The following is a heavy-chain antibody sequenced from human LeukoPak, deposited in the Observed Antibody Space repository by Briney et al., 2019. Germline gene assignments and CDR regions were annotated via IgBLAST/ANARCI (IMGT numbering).Heavy chain of an antibody. D-gene: IGHD6-19*01. J-gene: IGHJ4*02. Sequence: SETLSLTCTVSGGSFSSSSYYWGWIRQPPGKGPEWIGTIYYSGNTYYNPSLKCRVSISVDTSKNQFSLKLSSVTAADTAVYYCARQAVAGNGFDYWGQGTLVTVSS. CDR1: GGSFSSSSYY. CDR2: IYYSGNT. CDR3: ARQAVAGNGFDY. V-gene: IGHV4-39*01.